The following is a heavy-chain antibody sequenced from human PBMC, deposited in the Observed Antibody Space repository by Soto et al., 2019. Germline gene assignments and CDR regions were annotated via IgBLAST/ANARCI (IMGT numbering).Heavy chain of an antibody. D-gene: IGHD1-26*01. CDR3: AREGGIVEATAADY. J-gene: IGHJ4*02. CDR2: IYYSGST. CDR1: GGSISSGGYY. Sequence: QVQLQESGPGLVKPSQTLSLTCTVSGGSISSGGYYWSWIRQHPGKGLQRIGYIYYSGSTYNNPSLKSRVTISVDTSKNQFSLKLSSVTAADTAVYYCAREGGIVEATAADYWGQGTLVTVSS. V-gene: IGHV4-31*03.